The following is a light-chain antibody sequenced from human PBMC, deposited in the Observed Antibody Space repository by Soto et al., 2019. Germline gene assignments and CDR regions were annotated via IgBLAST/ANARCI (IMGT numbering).Light chain of an antibody. J-gene: IGKJ1*01. CDR3: QQSYSTPTWT. V-gene: IGKV1-39*01. Sequence: DIQMTQSPSSLSASVGDRVTITCRASQNISSYLNWYQQKPGKAPKLLIHAASSLQSGVPSRFSGIGSGTDFTLTISSLQPEDFAPYCCQQSYSTPTWTLGQGTKVEIK. CDR2: AAS. CDR1: QNISSY.